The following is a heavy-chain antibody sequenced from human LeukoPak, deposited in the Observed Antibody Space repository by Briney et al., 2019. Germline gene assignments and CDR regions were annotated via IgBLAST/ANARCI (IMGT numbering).Heavy chain of an antibody. Sequence: TSETLSLTCAVSGGSISSSNWWSWIRQPPGEGLEWMGEINHSGSTNYNPSLKSRVTISVDTSKNQFSLKLSSVTAADTAVYYCARLQRPYYYYYYYMDVWGKGTTVTVSS. V-gene: IGHV4-4*02. CDR1: GGSISSSNW. J-gene: IGHJ6*03. D-gene: IGHD6-6*01. CDR2: INHSGST. CDR3: ARLQRPYYYYYYYMDV.